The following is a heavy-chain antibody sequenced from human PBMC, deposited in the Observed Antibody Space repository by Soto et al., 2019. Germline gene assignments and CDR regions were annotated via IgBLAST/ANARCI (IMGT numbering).Heavy chain of an antibody. CDR2: IIPIFGTA. J-gene: IGHJ6*02. D-gene: IGHD1-26*01. V-gene: IGHV1-69*01. CDR3: ARFRVGARHYYYGMDV. Sequence: QVQLVQSGAEVKKPGSSVKVSCKASGGTFSSYAISWVRQAPGQGLEWMGGIIPIFGTANYAQKFQGRVTITADESTSTAYMELSIMRSEDMAVYYCARFRVGARHYYYGMDVWGQGTTVTVSS. CDR1: GGTFSSYA.